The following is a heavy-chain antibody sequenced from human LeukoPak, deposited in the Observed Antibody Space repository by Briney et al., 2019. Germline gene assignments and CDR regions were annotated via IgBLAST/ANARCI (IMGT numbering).Heavy chain of an antibody. J-gene: IGHJ4*02. CDR2: INPNSGGT. V-gene: IGHV1-2*02. Sequence: ASVKVSCKASGYTFTGYYMHWVRQAPGQGPEWMGWINPNSGGTNYAQKFQGRVTMTRDTSISTAYMELSRLRSDDTAVYYCARHLPYSSGWDPEDYWGQGTLVTVSS. CDR3: ARHLPYSSGWDPEDY. D-gene: IGHD6-19*01. CDR1: GYTFTGYY.